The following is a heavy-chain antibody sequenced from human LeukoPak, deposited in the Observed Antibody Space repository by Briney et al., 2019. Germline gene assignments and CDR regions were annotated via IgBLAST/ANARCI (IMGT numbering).Heavy chain of an antibody. CDR1: GYTFTNYD. J-gene: IGHJ4*02. Sequence: ASVRVSCKASGYTFTNYDINWVRQATGQGLEWMGWMNPNSGNTGYAQKFQGRVTMTRNTSTSTAYMELSSLRYEDTAVYYCATDYTDYSLDYWGQGTLVTVSS. CDR3: ATDYTDYSLDY. D-gene: IGHD4-11*01. V-gene: IGHV1-8*01. CDR2: MNPNSGNT.